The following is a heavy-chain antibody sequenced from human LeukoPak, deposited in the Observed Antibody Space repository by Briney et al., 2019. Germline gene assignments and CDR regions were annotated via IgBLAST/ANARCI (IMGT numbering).Heavy chain of an antibody. CDR3: ARRVSAIFGVVLNRWFDP. J-gene: IGHJ5*02. D-gene: IGHD3-3*01. CDR2: ISAYNGNT. CDR1: GYTFTSYG. V-gene: IGHV1-18*01. Sequence: ASVKVSCKASGYTFTSYGISWVRQAPGQGLEWMGWISAYNGNTNYAQKLQGRVTMTTDTSTSTAYMELRSLRSDDTAVYYCARRVSAIFGVVLNRWFDPWGQGTLVTVSS.